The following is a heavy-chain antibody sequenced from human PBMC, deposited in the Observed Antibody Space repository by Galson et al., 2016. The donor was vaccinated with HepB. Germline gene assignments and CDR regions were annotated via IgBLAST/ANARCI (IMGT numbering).Heavy chain of an antibody. J-gene: IGHJ5*02. V-gene: IGHV3-7*01. CDR3: AKDHGNRWLNNWFDP. D-gene: IGHD6-19*01. Sequence: SLRLSCAASGFTFSSYWMSWVRQAPGKGLEWLANIKQDGSEKYYVDSVKGRFSISRDNSKNTLYLQMNSLRDEDTAVYYCAKDHGNRWLNNWFDPWGQGTLVTVSS. CDR2: IKQDGSEK. CDR1: GFTFSSYW.